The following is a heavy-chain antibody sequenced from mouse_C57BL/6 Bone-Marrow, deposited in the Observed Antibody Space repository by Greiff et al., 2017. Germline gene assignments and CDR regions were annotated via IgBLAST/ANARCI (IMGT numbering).Heavy chain of an antibody. V-gene: IGHV1-85*01. D-gene: IGHD1-1*01. CDR2: IYPRDGST. J-gene: IGHJ1*01. CDR1: AYPFPSYD. Sequence: QVQLKQSGPELVKPGASGKLSCKASAYPFPSYDINWVKQRPGLGLEWIGWIYPRDGSTKYNEKLKGKATLTVDTSSSTAYMELHSLTSEASAVSFGARDYGSSYWYFDGWGAGTTVT. CDR3: ARDYGSSYWYFDG.